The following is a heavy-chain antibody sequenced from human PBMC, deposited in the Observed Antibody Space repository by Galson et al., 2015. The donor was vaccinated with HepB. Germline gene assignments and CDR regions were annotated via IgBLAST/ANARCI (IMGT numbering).Heavy chain of an antibody. CDR3: AKIPDSSGYSYFDY. CDR1: GFTFSSYG. D-gene: IGHD3-22*01. V-gene: IGHV3-30*18. J-gene: IGHJ4*02. CDR2: ISYDGSNK. Sequence: SLRLSCAASGFTFSSYGMHWVRQAPGKGLEWVAVISYDGSNKYYADSVKGRFTISRDNSKNTLYLQMNSLRAEDTAVYYCAKIPDSSGYSYFDYWGQGTLVTVSS.